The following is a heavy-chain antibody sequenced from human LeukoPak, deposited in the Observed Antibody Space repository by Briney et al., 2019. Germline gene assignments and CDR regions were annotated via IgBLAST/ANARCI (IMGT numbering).Heavy chain of an antibody. CDR1: GVSVSDGRYY. J-gene: IGHJ3*02. V-gene: IGHV4-31*03. CDR2: KYYSGSA. Sequence: PSQTLSLTCNVSGVSVSDGRYYWTWICQHPGKGLEWIGYKYYSGSAKYNPSLKSRLTISIDTSKNQFSLQLSSVTAADTATYYCATPYCSSISCLDVFNMWGQGTRVTVSS. CDR3: ATPYCSSISCLDVFNM. D-gene: IGHD2-2*01.